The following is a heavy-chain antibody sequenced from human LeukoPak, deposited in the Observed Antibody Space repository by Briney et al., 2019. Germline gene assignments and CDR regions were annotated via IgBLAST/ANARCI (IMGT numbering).Heavy chain of an antibody. Sequence: GGSLRLSCAASGFTFSSYGMHWVRQAPGKGLEWVAVISYDGSNKYYADSVKGRFTISRDNSKNTLYLQMNSLRAEDTAVYYCAKDTHGSGGSCYNWFDPWGQGTLVTVSS. J-gene: IGHJ5*02. CDR1: GFTFSSYG. V-gene: IGHV3-30*18. CDR3: AKDTHGSGGSCYNWFDP. D-gene: IGHD2-15*01. CDR2: ISYDGSNK.